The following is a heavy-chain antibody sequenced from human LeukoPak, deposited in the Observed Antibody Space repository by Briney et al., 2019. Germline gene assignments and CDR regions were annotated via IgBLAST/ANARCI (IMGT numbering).Heavy chain of an antibody. Sequence: TGGSLRLSCAASGFTFSSYAMSWVRQAPGKGPEWVSAISGSGGSTYYADSVKGRFTISRDNSKNTLYLQMNSLRAEDTAVYYCAKDRHCSGGSCYFDFWGQGTLVTVSS. D-gene: IGHD2-15*01. J-gene: IGHJ4*02. V-gene: IGHV3-23*01. CDR3: AKDRHCSGGSCYFDF. CDR2: ISGSGGST. CDR1: GFTFSSYA.